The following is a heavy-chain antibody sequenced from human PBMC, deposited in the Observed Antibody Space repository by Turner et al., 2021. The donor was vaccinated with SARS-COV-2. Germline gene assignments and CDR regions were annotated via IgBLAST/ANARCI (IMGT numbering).Heavy chain of an antibody. J-gene: IGHJ4*02. V-gene: IGHV3-23*01. CDR1: CFPFSTYP. CDR3: AKGTEGAS. D-gene: IGHD2-15*01. Sequence: EVQLLESGGDLVQPGGSLSITCYASCFPFSTYPMHWVRQAPGKGLEWVSGISYNGGNTYYADSVKGRFTISRDNSKNTLYLQMNSLKVEDTAVYYCAKGTEGASWGQGTLVTVSS. CDR2: ISYNGGNT.